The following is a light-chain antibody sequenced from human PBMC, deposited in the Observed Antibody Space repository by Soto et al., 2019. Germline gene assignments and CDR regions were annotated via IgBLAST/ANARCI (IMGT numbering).Light chain of an antibody. V-gene: IGLV2-23*02. Sequence: QSVLTQPASVSGSPGQSITISCTGASSDVGGYDLVSWYQQHPGKAPKLMIYEVSARPSGISNRFSASKSGDTASLTISRLQAEDEADYYCCSYAGINTFVFGGGTKLTVL. CDR2: EVS. CDR3: CSYAGINTFV. CDR1: SSDVGGYDL. J-gene: IGLJ3*02.